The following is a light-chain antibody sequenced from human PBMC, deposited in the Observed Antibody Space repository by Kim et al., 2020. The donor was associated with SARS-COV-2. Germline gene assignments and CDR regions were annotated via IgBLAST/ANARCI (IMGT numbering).Light chain of an antibody. CDR1: QSISSW. J-gene: IGKJ5*01. V-gene: IGKV1-5*03. CDR3: QQYNSYSIT. CDR2: KAS. Sequence: ASIGDRVTITCRASQSISSWLAWYQQKAGKAPKLLIYKASSLESGVPSRFSGSGSGTEFTLTISSLQPDDLATYDCQQYNSYSITFGQGTRLEIK.